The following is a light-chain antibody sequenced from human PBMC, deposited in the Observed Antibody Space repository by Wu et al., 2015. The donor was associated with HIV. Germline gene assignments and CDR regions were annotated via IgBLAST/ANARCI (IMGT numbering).Light chain of an antibody. V-gene: IGKV3-15*01. CDR3: QQYNDWVT. J-gene: IGKJ5*01. CDR2: GAS. Sequence: EIVLTQSPAALSISPGERATLSCRASRSVSSAVAWYQQKPGQAPRLLIYGASTRATGIPARFSGSGSGTEFTLTIDNMRSEDFAFYYCQQYNDWVTFGQGTRLEIK. CDR1: RSVSSA.